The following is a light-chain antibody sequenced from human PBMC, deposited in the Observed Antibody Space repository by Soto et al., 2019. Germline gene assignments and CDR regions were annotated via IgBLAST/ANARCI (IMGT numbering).Light chain of an antibody. V-gene: IGKV3-11*01. CDR3: QQRSYWPQYT. CDR1: QTIGSY. Sequence: ILTMSPPPLSLSAGEYAPLYCGASQTIGSYLAWYQHKPGQAPRLLIFDPSHRASGVPPSFSGSGSGTDFTLTISSLEHEDFAIHYCQQRSYWPQYTFGQGTRVEIK. CDR2: DPS. J-gene: IGKJ2*01.